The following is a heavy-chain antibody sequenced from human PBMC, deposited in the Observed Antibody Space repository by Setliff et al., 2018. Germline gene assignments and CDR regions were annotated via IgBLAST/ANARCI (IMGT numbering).Heavy chain of an antibody. CDR3: ARVDYGSGSYPSD. D-gene: IGHD3-10*01. CDR2: IHPSGST. CDR1: GGSISRYY. V-gene: IGHV4-4*08. Sequence: SETLSLTCTVSGGSISRYYWSWIRQPPGKGLEWIAYIHPSGSTSYNPSLKSRVTISVDASKNQFSLKLTSVTAADTAVYYCARVDYGSGSYPSDWGQGALVTVSS. J-gene: IGHJ4*02.